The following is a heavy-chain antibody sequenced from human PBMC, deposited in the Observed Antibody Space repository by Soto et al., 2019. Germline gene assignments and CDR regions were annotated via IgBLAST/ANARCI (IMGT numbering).Heavy chain of an antibody. D-gene: IGHD4-17*01. CDR1: GGSFSGYY. Sequence: QVQLQQWGAGLLKPSETLSLTCAVYGGSFSGYYWSWIRQPPGKGLEWIGEINHSGSTNYNPSLKSRVTISVDTSKNQFSLRLSSVTASDMAVYYCARGATVTPYGVDPWGQGTLVTVSS. CDR2: INHSGST. V-gene: IGHV4-34*01. J-gene: IGHJ5*02. CDR3: ARGATVTPYGVDP.